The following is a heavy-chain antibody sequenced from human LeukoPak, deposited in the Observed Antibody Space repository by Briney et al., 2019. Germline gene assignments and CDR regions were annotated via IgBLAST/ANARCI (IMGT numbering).Heavy chain of an antibody. CDR2: IKPDGSEN. Sequence: GGSLRLSCAASGFPFSNYWMTWVRQAPGKGLERVANIKPDGSENYYVDSAKGRCTISRENAKNSLYRQVNSLRAEDTAVYYCVRGSSGTVVRGVSWAWFDPWGQGTLVSVSS. CDR1: GFPFSNYW. D-gene: IGHD3-10*01. V-gene: IGHV3-7*05. CDR3: VRGSSGTVVRGVSWAWFDP. J-gene: IGHJ5*02.